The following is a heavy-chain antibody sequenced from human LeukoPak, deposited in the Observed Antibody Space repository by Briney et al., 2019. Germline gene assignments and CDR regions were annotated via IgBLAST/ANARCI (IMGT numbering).Heavy chain of an antibody. D-gene: IGHD3-16*01. CDR1: GFTFSIHA. Sequence: PGGSLRLFCAASGFTFSIHAMSWVRQSPVKGLEWVSSIRDSGDNTYYADSVKGRFTISRDNSKNTLYLQMNSLRAEDTALYYCVRIMGTGDFDIWGQGTLVTVSS. J-gene: IGHJ3*02. CDR3: VRIMGTGDFDI. V-gene: IGHV3-23*01. CDR2: IRDSGDNT.